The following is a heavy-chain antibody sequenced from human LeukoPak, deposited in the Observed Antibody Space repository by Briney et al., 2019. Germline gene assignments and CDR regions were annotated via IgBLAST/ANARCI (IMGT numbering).Heavy chain of an antibody. V-gene: IGHV3-30*18. CDR2: ISYDGNKK. CDR3: AKSGCSGGSCYFPAY. J-gene: IGHJ4*02. CDR1: GFAFSTSI. D-gene: IGHD2-15*01. Sequence: GGALRLSCAASGFAFSTSIMNWVRQAPGKGLEWVAVISYDGNKKYYADSVKGRFTISRDDSKNTLYLQMNSLRAEDTALYYCAKSGCSGGSCYFPAYWGQGTLVTVSS.